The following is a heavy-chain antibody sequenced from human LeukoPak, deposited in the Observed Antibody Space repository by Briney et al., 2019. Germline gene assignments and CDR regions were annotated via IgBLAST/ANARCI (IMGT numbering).Heavy chain of an antibody. CDR1: GVTVSSHY. Sequence: GGSLRLSCAASGVTVSSHYMRWVRRATGKGLKWVSVIYSGGSTYYADSVKGRFTISRDSSKNTLYLQMNSLRAEDTAVYYCVISPNTYYFDYWGQGTLVTVSS. D-gene: IGHD2-2*02. J-gene: IGHJ4*02. CDR2: IYSGGST. CDR3: VISPNTYYFDY. V-gene: IGHV3-53*01.